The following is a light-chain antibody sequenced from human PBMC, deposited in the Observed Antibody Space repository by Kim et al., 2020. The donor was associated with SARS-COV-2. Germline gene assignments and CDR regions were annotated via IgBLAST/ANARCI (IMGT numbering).Light chain of an antibody. CDR2: YDS. CDR3: QVWDSSSDHPV. V-gene: IGLV3-21*04. J-gene: IGLJ3*02. Sequence: APGKTAWITCGGNNIGSKSVHWYQQKRGQAPVMVIYYDSDRPSGIPERFSGSDSGNTATLTISRVGAGDEADYYCQVWDSSSDHPVFGGGTKVTVL. CDR1: NIGSKS.